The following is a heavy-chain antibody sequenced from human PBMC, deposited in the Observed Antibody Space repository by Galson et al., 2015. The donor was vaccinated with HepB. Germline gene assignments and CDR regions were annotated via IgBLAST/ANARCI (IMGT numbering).Heavy chain of an antibody. CDR3: AKDRVQGNYYYYYMDV. CDR2: ISYDGSNK. V-gene: IGHV3-30*18. D-gene: IGHD3-10*01. CDR1: GFTFSSYG. J-gene: IGHJ6*03. Sequence: SLRLSCAASGFTFSSYGMHWVRQAPGKGLEWVAVISYDGSNKYYADSVKGRFTISRDNSKNTLYLQMNSLRAEDTAVYYCAKDRVQGNYYYYYMDVWGKGTTVTVSS.